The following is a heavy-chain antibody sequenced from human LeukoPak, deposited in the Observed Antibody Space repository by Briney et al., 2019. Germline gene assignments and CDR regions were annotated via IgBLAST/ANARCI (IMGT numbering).Heavy chain of an antibody. Sequence: PGGSLRLSCAASGLTFSSYSMNWVRQAPGKGLEWVSSISSSSSYIYYADSVKGRFTISRDNAKNSLYLQMNSLRAEDTAVYYCARGGAEERDYWGQGTLVTVSS. CDR1: GLTFSSYS. J-gene: IGHJ4*02. D-gene: IGHD3-16*01. CDR2: ISSSSSYI. V-gene: IGHV3-21*01. CDR3: ARGGAEERDY.